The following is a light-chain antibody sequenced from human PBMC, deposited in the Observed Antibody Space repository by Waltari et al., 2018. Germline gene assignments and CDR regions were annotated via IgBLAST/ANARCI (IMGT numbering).Light chain of an antibody. J-gene: IGLJ3*02. Sequence: QSALTQPASVSGSPGQSITISCTGTTRDVGRYNLVACSQQHPGKPPQLMIYEGSKRPSGVSNRFSGSNSGNTASLTISGLQAEDEADYYCFSYAGSSTLVFGGGTKLTVL. CDR3: FSYAGSSTLV. CDR2: EGS. V-gene: IGLV2-23*01. CDR1: TRDVGRYNL.